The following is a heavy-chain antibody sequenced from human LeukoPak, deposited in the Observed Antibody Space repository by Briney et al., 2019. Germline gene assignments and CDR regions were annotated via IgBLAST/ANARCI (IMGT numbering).Heavy chain of an antibody. CDR1: GYTFTSYD. J-gene: IGHJ4*02. Sequence: ASVKVSCKASGYTFTSYDINWVRQATGQGLEWMGWMNPNSGNTGYAQKFQGRVTMTRNTSISTAYMELSSLRSEDTAVYYCAKDPPVRYVWGSYRAGYFDYWGQGTLVTVSS. CDR3: AKDPPVRYVWGSYRAGYFDY. CDR2: MNPNSGNT. V-gene: IGHV1-8*01. D-gene: IGHD3-16*02.